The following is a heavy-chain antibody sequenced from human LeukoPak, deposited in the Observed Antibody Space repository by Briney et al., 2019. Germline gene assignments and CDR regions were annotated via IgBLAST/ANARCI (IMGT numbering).Heavy chain of an antibody. CDR1: GGSISSYY. CDR3: ARVYYYDSSGYQRDNYFDY. J-gene: IGHJ4*02. Sequence: SETLSLTCTVSGGSISSYYWSWIRQPAGKGLEWIGRIYTSGSTKYNPSLKSRVTMSVDRSKNQFSLKLSSVTAADTAVYYCARVYYYDSSGYQRDNYFDYWGQGTLVTVSS. CDR2: IYTSGST. V-gene: IGHV4-4*07. D-gene: IGHD3-22*01.